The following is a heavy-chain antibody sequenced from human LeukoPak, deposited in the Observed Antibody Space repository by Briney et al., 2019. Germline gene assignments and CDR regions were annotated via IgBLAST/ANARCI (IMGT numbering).Heavy chain of an antibody. CDR1: GFTFGSYA. V-gene: IGHV3-23*01. J-gene: IGHJ6*02. D-gene: IGHD5-12*01. CDR2: ISGSGSAT. Sequence: GGSLRLSCAASGFTFGSYAMTWVRQAPGKGLEWVSAISGSGSATYYADSVKGRFTISRDNSKNTLYLQMHSLRAEDTAVYYCEAWIESQVVDVWGQGTTVSVSS. CDR3: EAWIESQVVDV.